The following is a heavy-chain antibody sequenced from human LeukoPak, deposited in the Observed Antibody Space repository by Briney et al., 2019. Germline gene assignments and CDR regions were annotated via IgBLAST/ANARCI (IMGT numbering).Heavy chain of an antibody. J-gene: IGHJ5*02. Sequence: ETSETLSLTCAVYGGSFSGYYWSWIRQPPGKGLEWIGYIYYSGGTYYNPSLKSRVTISVDTSKNQFSLKLSSVTAADTAVYYCARESPMYYDILTGSWFDPWGQGTLVTVSS. CDR1: GGSFSGYY. CDR2: IYYSGGT. V-gene: IGHV4-30-4*08. D-gene: IGHD3-9*01. CDR3: ARESPMYYDILTGSWFDP.